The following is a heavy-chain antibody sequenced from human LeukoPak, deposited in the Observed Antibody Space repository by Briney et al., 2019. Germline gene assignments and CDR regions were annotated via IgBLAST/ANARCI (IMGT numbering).Heavy chain of an antibody. V-gene: IGHV1-8*01. Sequence: GASVKVSRKASGYTFTSYDFNWVRQATGQGLEWMGCMNYNSGNTGYAQKFQGRVTLTRNPSISTAYMELSSLRSEDTAVYYCARGKGYGGNSGDYWGQGTLVTVSS. CDR2: MNYNSGNT. D-gene: IGHD4-23*01. J-gene: IGHJ4*02. CDR3: ARGKGYGGNSGDY. CDR1: GYTFTSYD.